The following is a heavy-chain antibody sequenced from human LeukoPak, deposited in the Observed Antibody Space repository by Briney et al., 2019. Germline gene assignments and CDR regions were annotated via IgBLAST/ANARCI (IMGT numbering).Heavy chain of an antibody. Sequence: ASVKVSCKVSGYTLTELSMHWVRQAPGKGLEWMGGFDPEDGETIYAQKFQGRVTMTGDTSTGTAYMELSSLRSEDTAVYYCATGLPRPVHAFDIWGQGTMVTVSS. CDR3: ATGLPRPVHAFDI. CDR2: FDPEDGET. CDR1: GYTLTELS. V-gene: IGHV1-24*01. J-gene: IGHJ3*02. D-gene: IGHD4-11*01.